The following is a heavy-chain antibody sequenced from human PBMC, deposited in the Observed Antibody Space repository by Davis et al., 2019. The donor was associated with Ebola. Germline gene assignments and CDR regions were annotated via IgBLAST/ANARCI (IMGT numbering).Heavy chain of an antibody. Sequence: SETLSLTCTVSGGSLRSYYWSWIRQSPGKGLEWIGYIYYSGSTNYNPSLRSRVTISVDTSKNQFSLNLSSVTAADTAVYYGARHWGGYFQYWGQGTLVTVSS. V-gene: IGHV4-59*08. CDR2: IYYSGST. CDR3: ARHWGGYFQY. D-gene: IGHD3-16*01. CDR1: GGSLRSYY. J-gene: IGHJ1*01.